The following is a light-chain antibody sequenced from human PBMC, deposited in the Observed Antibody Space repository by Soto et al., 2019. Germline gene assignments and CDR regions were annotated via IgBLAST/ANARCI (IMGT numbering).Light chain of an antibody. CDR3: QQSYSAPQT. CDR2: KAS. V-gene: IGKV1-5*03. J-gene: IGKJ1*01. Sequence: DIKMILSPSAVSGPVEDRVTITCRASQTISSWLAWYQQKPGKVPKLLIYKASTLKSGVPSRFSGSGSGTEFTLTISSLQPEDFATYYCQQSYSAPQTFGQGTKVDIK. CDR1: QTISSW.